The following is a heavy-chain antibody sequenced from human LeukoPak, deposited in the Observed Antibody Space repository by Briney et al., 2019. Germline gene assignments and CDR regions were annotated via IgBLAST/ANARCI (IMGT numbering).Heavy chain of an antibody. J-gene: IGHJ6*02. CDR3: ARDGSGYSSGWYHYYGMDV. CDR2: IYTSGST. D-gene: IGHD6-19*01. CDR1: GGSISGYY. Sequence: SETLSLTCTVSGGSISGYYWSWIRQPAGKGLEWIGRIYTSGSTNYNPSLKSRVTMSVDTSKNQFSLKLSSVTAADTAVYYCARDGSGYSSGWYHYYGMDVWGQGTTVTVSS. V-gene: IGHV4-4*07.